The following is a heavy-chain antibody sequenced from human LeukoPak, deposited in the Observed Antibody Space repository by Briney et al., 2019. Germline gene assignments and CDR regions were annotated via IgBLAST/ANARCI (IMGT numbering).Heavy chain of an antibody. J-gene: IGHJ6*02. CDR1: GFTFSSYA. V-gene: IGHV3-30-3*01. CDR2: ISYDGSNK. Sequence: PGRSLRLSCAASGFTFSSYAMHWVRQAPGKGLEWVAVISYDGSNKYYADSVKGRFTISRDNSKNTLYLQMNRLRAEDTAVYYCARSYYDSSGYYYGMDVWGQGTTVTVSS. D-gene: IGHD3-22*01. CDR3: ARSYYDSSGYYYGMDV.